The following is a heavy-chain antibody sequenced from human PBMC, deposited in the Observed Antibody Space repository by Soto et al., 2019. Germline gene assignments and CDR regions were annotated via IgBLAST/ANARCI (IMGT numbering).Heavy chain of an antibody. J-gene: IGHJ4*02. D-gene: IGHD7-27*01. CDR1: AYSFTRYD. V-gene: IGHV1-8*01. CDR2: MNPNNGNT. CDR3: ARGPRNWGVDY. Sequence: GPSVKVSCTAAAYSFTRYDINWVRQATGQDFEWMGWMNPNNGNTAYAQKFQGRVTMTRDTSKSTAFMELSSLTSEDTAVYYCARGPRNWGVDYWGQGTLVTVSS.